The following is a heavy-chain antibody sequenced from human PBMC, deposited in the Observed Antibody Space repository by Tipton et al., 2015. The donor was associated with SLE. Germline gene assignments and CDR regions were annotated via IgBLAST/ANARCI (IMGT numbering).Heavy chain of an antibody. CDR3: AAMYGDARTNWFDS. CDR2: IYFPGRT. D-gene: IGHD4-17*01. J-gene: IGHJ5*01. V-gene: IGHV4-61*02. CDR1: GVSITNYHSY. Sequence: TLSLTCSVSGVSITNYHSYWDWFRQTAGKGLEWIGRIYFPGRTYYNPSVTSRVTIALDTSMNQFSLKLNSVTAADTALYYCAAMYGDARTNWFDSWGQGTLVTVSS.